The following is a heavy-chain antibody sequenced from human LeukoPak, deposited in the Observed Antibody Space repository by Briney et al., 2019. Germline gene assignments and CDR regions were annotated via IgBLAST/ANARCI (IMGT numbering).Heavy chain of an antibody. V-gene: IGHV3-53*01. D-gene: IGHD6-19*01. CDR2: IYSGGST. CDR1: GFKVSSRY. Sequence: GGSLRLSCAASGFKVSSRYMSWVRQAPGRGLEWVSVIYSGGSTYYADSVKGRFIISRDNLKNTVFLQVNSLRVEDTAVYYCARDNGAGYYYHLDVWGKGTTVTVSS. J-gene: IGHJ6*03. CDR3: ARDNGAGYYYHLDV.